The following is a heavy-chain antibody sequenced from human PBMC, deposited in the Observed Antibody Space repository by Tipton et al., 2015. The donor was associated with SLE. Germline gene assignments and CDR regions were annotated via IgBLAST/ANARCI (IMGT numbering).Heavy chain of an antibody. V-gene: IGHV4-4*07. CDR2: FHSSGIL. CDR1: GGSINSYY. CDR3: ARRGSWWYFDL. D-gene: IGHD1-26*01. J-gene: IGHJ2*01. Sequence: TLSLTCTVSGGSINSYYWTWVRQPAGKGLEWIGHFHSSGILNYNPSLKSRVTMSGDTSKNQLSLKLNSVTAADTAVYYCARRGSWWYFDLWGRGTLVTVSS.